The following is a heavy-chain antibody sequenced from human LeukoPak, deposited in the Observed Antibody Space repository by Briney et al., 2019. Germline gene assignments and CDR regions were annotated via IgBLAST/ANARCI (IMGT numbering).Heavy chain of an antibody. J-gene: IGHJ4*02. CDR1: GFTFSSYA. CDR3: ARNTNTEYYFDY. V-gene: IGHV3-30-3*01. Sequence: GGSLRLSCAASGFTFSSYAMHWVRQAPGKGLEWVAVISYDGSNKYYADSVKGRFTISRDNSKNTLYLQMNSLRAEDTAVYYCARNTNTEYYFDYWGQGTLVTVSS. D-gene: IGHD2-2*01. CDR2: ISYDGSNK.